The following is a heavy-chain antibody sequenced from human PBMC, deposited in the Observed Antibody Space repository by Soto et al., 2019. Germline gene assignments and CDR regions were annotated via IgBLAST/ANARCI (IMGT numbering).Heavy chain of an antibody. D-gene: IGHD6-13*01. J-gene: IGHJ4*02. CDR3: ARSSAAGRGDFDY. CDR1: RFTFSTYG. CDR2: IWYDGSNQ. V-gene: IGHV3-33*01. Sequence: GGSLRLSCAASRFTFSTYGMHWVRQAPGKGLEWVAVIWYDGSNQYYADSVKGRFTISRDNSKNTLYLQMNSLRAEDTAVYYCARSSAAGRGDFDYWGQRTLVTVSS.